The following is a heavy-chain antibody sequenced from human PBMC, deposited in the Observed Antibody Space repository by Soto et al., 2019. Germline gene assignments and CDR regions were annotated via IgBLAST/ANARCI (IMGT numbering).Heavy chain of an antibody. J-gene: IGHJ4*02. D-gene: IGHD3-16*01. CDR2: IKQDGRET. Sequence: EVQLVESGGGLVQPGGSLRLSCAASGFTFSSYWLSWVRQAPGKALECVANIKQDGRETYYVDSVRGRFTISRDNANSALYLQMDSLGAEDTAVYYCARETSHYNYVHVWYWGQGTHVIVSS. CDR1: GFTFSSYW. CDR3: ARETSHYNYVHVWY. V-gene: IGHV3-7*03.